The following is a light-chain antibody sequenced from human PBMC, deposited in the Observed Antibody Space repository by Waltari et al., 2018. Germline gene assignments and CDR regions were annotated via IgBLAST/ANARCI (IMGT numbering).Light chain of an antibody. CDR2: RVS. Sequence: DVVMTQSPLSLHVLVGEAASISCGSSQGLEHSDGITYLNWFQQRPGQSPRRLFYRVSRRDSGVPDRFSGSGSGTDFTLKISRVAAEDVGVYYCMQGTHWPWTFGQGTKVEIK. CDR3: MQGTHWPWT. CDR1: QGLEHSDGITY. V-gene: IGKV2-30*02. J-gene: IGKJ1*01.